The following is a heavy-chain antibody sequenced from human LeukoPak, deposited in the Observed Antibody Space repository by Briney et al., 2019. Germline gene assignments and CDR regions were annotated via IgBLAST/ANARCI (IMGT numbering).Heavy chain of an antibody. CDR3: ARENKMGYSYAADC. CDR1: GFTFSSYS. CDR2: ISSSGGTI. Sequence: PGGSLRLSCAASGFTFSSYSMNWVRQAPGKGLEWISCISSSGGTIYYADSVKGRFTISKDNAKNSLYLQMNSLRVEDTAVYYCARENKMGYSYAADCWGQGTLVTVSS. V-gene: IGHV3-48*04. D-gene: IGHD5-18*01. J-gene: IGHJ4*02.